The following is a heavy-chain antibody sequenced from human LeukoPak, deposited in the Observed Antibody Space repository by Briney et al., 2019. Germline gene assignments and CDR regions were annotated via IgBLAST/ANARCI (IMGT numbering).Heavy chain of an antibody. J-gene: IGHJ6*03. CDR2: IYYSGST. V-gene: IGHV4-59*11. CDR1: GGSISSHY. Sequence: PSETLSLTCTVSGGSISSHYWSWIRQPPGKGLEWIGYIYYSGSTNYNPSLKSRVTISVDTSKNQFSLKLSSVTAADTAVYYCAREKGEQLVRAADYYYYYMDVWGKGTTVTVSS. D-gene: IGHD6-6*01. CDR3: AREKGEQLVRAADYYYYYMDV.